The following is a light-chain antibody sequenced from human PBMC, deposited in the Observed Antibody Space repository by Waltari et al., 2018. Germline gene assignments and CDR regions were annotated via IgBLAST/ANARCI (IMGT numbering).Light chain of an antibody. CDR3: QQYASLPLT. J-gene: IGKJ3*01. CDR2: CAS. Sequence: ESILTQSPGTLPLSPGERATLSCRATQTISSNYLAWYQQEPGQAPRLLIYCASIRATSVPDRFIGSGSWADFTLTISRLEPEDFAVYDCQQYASLPLTFGPVTKVDI. CDR1: QTISSNY. V-gene: IGKV3-20*01.